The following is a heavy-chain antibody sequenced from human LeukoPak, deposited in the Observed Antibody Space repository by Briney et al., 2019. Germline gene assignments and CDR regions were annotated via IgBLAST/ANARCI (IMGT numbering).Heavy chain of an antibody. CDR1: GLTVNSNY. Sequence: GGSLRLSCAASGLTVNSNYMSWVRQAPGKGLEWVSVINSGGTTYYADSVKGRFAISRDNSKNTLYLQMNSLRGEDTAVYYCARLGYGSSWGERFYFDYWGQGTLVTVSS. CDR2: INSGGTT. D-gene: IGHD6-13*01. J-gene: IGHJ4*02. CDR3: ARLGYGSSWGERFYFDY. V-gene: IGHV3-66*04.